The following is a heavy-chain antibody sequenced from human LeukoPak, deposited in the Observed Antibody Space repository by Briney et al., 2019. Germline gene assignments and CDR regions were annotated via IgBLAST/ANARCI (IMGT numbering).Heavy chain of an antibody. J-gene: IGHJ4*02. CDR2: ISGSGGST. CDR1: GFTFSSYG. CDR3: ASSIKFGELYFDY. Sequence: PGGTLRLSCAASGFTFSSYGMSWVRQAPGKGLEWVSAISGSGGSTYYADSVKGRFTISRDNSKNTLYLQMNSLRGEDTAVYYCASSIKFGELYFDYWGQGTLVTVSS. D-gene: IGHD3-10*01. V-gene: IGHV3-23*01.